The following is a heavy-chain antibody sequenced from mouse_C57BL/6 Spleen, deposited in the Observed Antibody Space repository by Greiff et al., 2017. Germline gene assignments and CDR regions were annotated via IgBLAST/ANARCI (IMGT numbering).Heavy chain of an antibody. D-gene: IGHD1-1*01. CDR2: INPGSGGT. CDR3: ARSKYYGSSYDYAMDY. Sequence: QVQLQQSGAELVRPGTSVKVSCKASGYAFTNYLIEWVKQRPGQGLEWIGVINPGSGGTNYNEKFKGKATLTADKSSSTAYMQLSSLTSEDSAVYFCARSKYYGSSYDYAMDYWGPGTSVTVSS. J-gene: IGHJ4*01. V-gene: IGHV1-54*01. CDR1: GYAFTNYL.